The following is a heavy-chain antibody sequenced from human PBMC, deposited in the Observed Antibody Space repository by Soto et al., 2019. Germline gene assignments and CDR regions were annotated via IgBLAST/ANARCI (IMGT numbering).Heavy chain of an antibody. Sequence: QVQLVQSGAEVKKPGASVKVSCKASGYTFTSYYMHWVRQAPGQGLEWMGIINPSGGSTSYAQKFQVRVTITRDTSMSTVYMGLSSLRSEDTAVYYCARCPRITIFGVLTDPPDPDPWGQGTLVTVSS. CDR3: ARCPRITIFGVLTDPPDPDP. CDR1: GYTFTSYY. D-gene: IGHD3-3*01. J-gene: IGHJ5*02. V-gene: IGHV1-46*01. CDR2: INPSGGST.